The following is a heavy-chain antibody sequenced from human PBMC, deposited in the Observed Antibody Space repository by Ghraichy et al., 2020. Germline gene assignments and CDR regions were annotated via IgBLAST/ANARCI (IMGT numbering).Heavy chain of an antibody. CDR1: GFTFSKFG. CDR2: ITSKGGRT. CDR3: VRGSDILTGSFYY. V-gene: IGHV3-64D*09. J-gene: IGHJ4*02. D-gene: IGHD3-9*01. Sequence: GESLKISCSGSGFTFSKFGMHWVRQAPGKGLEYVSTITSKGGRTHYADAVKGRFTISRDSSKNTVYLQMSSVTTDDTAVYYCVRGSDILTGSFYYWGQGTQVTVSS.